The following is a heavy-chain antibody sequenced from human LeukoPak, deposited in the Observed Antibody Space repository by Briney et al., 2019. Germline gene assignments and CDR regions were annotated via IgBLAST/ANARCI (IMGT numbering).Heavy chain of an antibody. V-gene: IGHV3-9*01. CDR3: AKDNVVLRSGRYYFDY. CDR2: ISWNSGSI. CDR1: GFTFADYA. J-gene: IGHJ4*02. D-gene: IGHD6-19*01. Sequence: GRSLRLSCAASGFTFADYAMHWVRQAPRKGLEWVSGISWNSGSIGYADSVKGRFTISRDNAKNSLYLQMNSLRAEDTALYYCAKDNVVLRSGRYYFDYWGQGTLVTVSS.